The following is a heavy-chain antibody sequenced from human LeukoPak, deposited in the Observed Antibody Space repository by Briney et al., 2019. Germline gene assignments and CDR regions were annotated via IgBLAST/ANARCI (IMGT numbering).Heavy chain of an antibody. CDR2: IKLDGSEA. CDR3: ARTGYSKFWNGILDY. D-gene: IGHD1-1*01. J-gene: IGHJ4*02. V-gene: IGHV3-7*01. Sequence: PGGSLRLSCVASGFTFSNYWMTWVRQAPGKGLEWVANIKLDGSEAYYVDSVKGRFTISRANAKNSLFLQMNSLRADYPAGYLCARTGYSKFWNGILDYWGQGTLVTVSS. CDR1: GFTFSNYW.